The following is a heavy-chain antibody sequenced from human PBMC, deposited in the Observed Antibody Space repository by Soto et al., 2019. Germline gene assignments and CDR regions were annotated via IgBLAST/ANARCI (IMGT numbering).Heavy chain of an antibody. CDR2: IGAGSCPT. CDR3: VRNNRFRLFYCHQFDP. CDR1: GFTFSHYN. Sequence: GGSLRLSCTASGFTFSHYNMNWVRQTPGKGLEWVSYIGAGSCPTYYADSAKGRFTISRDNAQNSRFLQMNSLRDEDTDVYYFVRNNRFRLFYCHQFDPWGQGTLVTVSS. V-gene: IGHV3-48*02. J-gene: IGHJ5*01. D-gene: IGHD2-21*02.